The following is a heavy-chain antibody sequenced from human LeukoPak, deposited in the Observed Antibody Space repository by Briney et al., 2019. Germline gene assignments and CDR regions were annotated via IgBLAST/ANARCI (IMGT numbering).Heavy chain of an antibody. CDR1: GFTFSSYE. D-gene: IGHD1-14*01. Sequence: GGSLRLSCAASGFTFSSYEMNWVRKAPGRGLEWVSYISSSGSTIYYADYVKGRFTISRDNAKNSLYLQMNSLRAEDAAVYYCASGKGMHSYWGQGTLVTVSS. V-gene: IGHV3-48*03. CDR3: ASGKGMHSY. CDR2: ISSSGSTI. J-gene: IGHJ4*02.